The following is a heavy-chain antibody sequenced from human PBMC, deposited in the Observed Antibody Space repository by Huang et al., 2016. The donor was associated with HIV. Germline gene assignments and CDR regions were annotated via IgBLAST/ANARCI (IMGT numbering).Heavy chain of an antibody. Sequence: QVQLQESGPGLVKPSETLSLTCTVSGGSNTSHSWSWIRQSPGKGLEWIGSIYYSGGTNYNPSLKSRVTISVDTSKNPFSLKLSSVTAADTAVYYCAREDFWSGYYSNWFDPWGQGTLVTVSS. V-gene: IGHV4-59*11. J-gene: IGHJ5*02. D-gene: IGHD3-3*01. CDR2: IYYSGGT. CDR1: GGSNTSHS. CDR3: AREDFWSGYYSNWFDP.